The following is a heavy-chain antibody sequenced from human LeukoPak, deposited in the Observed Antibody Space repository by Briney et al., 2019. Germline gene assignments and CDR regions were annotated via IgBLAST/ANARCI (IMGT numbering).Heavy chain of an antibody. CDR1: GFTFSSYN. D-gene: IGHD1-26*01. J-gene: IGHJ4*02. CDR3: ARDMRSGGSYDY. CDR2: ISSSSYI. V-gene: IGHV3-21*01. Sequence: GGSLRLSCAASGFTFSSYNMNWVRQAPGKGLEWVSSISSSSYIYYADSVKGRFTISRDNAKNSLYLQMNSLRAEDTAVYYCARDMRSGGSYDYWGQGTLVTVSS.